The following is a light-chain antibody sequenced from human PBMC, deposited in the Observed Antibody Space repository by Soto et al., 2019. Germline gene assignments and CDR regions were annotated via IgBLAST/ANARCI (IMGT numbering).Light chain of an antibody. CDR3: LQEYSYHPT. Sequence: AIQMTQSPSSLSASVGDRVTITCRASQGIRNDLGWYQQKPGKAPKLLIYATSSLQSGVPSRFSGSGSGTDFTLTISSLQPEDFANYYFLQEYSYHPTFGQGTQLESK. CDR2: ATS. J-gene: IGKJ1*01. V-gene: IGKV1-6*01. CDR1: QGIRND.